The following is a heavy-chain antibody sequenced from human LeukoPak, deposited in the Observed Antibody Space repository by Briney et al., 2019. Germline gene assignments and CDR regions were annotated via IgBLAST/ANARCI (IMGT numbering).Heavy chain of an antibody. CDR2: SSVHDGNT. J-gene: IGHJ6*02. V-gene: IGHV1-18*01. Sequence: GASVKVSCKASGYTFTSYGISWVRQAPGQGLGWMGWSSVHDGNTNYAQTLQGRFTMTTDTSTSTAYMELRSLRSDDPAVYYCAKGGKFIPDDMDVWGQGTTVTVSS. D-gene: IGHD1-14*01. CDR1: GYTFTSYG. CDR3: AKGGKFIPDDMDV.